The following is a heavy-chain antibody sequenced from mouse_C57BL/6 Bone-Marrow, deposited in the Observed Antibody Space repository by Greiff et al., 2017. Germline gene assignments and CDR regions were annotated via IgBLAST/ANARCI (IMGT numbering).Heavy chain of an antibody. CDR3: ARGNYYGSSYDYYAMDY. CDR2: ISYDGSN. D-gene: IGHD1-1*01. V-gene: IGHV3-6*01. Sequence: ESGPGLVKPSQSLSLTCSVTGYSITSGYYWNWIRQFPGNKLEWMGYISYDGSNNYNPSLKNRISITRDTSKNQFFLKLNSVTTEDTATYYCARGNYYGSSYDYYAMDYWGQGTSVTVSS. CDR1: GYSITSGYY. J-gene: IGHJ4*01.